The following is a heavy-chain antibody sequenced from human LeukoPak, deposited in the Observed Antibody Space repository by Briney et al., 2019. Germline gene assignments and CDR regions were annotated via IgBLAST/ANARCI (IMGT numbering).Heavy chain of an antibody. V-gene: IGHV4-39*01. CDR2: IYYSGST. Sequence: SETLSLTCTVSGGSISSSSYYWGWIRQPPGKGLEWIGSIYYSGSTYYNPSLKSRVTISVDMSKNQFSLKLSSVTAADTAVYYCAKTQLELSALDYWGQGTLVTVSS. CDR3: AKTQLELSALDY. J-gene: IGHJ4*02. D-gene: IGHD1-1*01. CDR1: GGSISSSSYY.